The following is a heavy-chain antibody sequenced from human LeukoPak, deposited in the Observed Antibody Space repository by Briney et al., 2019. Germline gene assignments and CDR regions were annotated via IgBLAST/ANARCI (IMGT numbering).Heavy chain of an antibody. CDR2: IYYSGST. V-gene: IGHV4-30-4*01. D-gene: IGHD2-21*02. CDR3: ASTYCGGDCYFDD. Sequence: SETLSLTCTLSGGSISSGDYYWSWIRQPPGKGLEWIGYIYYSGSTYYNPSLKSRVTISVDTSKNQFSLKLSSVTAADTAVYYCASTYCGGDCYFDDWGQGTLVTVSS. CDR1: GGSISSGDYY. J-gene: IGHJ4*02.